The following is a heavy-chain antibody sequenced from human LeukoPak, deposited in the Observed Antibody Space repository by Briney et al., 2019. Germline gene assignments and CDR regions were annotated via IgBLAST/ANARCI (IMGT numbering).Heavy chain of an antibody. Sequence: GGSLRLSCAASGFTFSTAWINRVRQAPGKGLEWVGRIKSKTDGGTTDYAAPVKGRFTISRDDSKTTLYLQMNSLKTEDTAVYYCTTRYCSGGRCDYWGQGTLVTVSS. J-gene: IGHJ4*02. D-gene: IGHD2-15*01. V-gene: IGHV3-15*01. CDR3: TTRYCSGGRCDY. CDR2: IKSKTDGGTT. CDR1: GFTFSTAW.